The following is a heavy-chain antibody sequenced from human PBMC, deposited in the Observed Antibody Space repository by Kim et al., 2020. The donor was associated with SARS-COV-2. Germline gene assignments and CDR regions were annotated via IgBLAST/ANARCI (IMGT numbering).Heavy chain of an antibody. CDR1: GYSISSGYY. V-gene: IGHV4-38-2*02. J-gene: IGHJ4*02. D-gene: IGHD5-18*01. CDR2: IYHSGST. Sequence: SETLSLTCTVSGYSISSGYYWGWIRQPPGKGLEWIGSIYHSGSTFYNPSLKSRVTISLDTSKNQFSLKLSSVTAADTALYYCVRIGFGYSYGPADYWGQGTLVTVSS. CDR3: VRIGFGYSYGPADY.